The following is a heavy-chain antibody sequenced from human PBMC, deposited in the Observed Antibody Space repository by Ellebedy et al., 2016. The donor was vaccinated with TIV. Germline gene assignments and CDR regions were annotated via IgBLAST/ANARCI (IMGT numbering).Heavy chain of an antibody. Sequence: GESLKISCAASGFTFDDYTMHWVRQAPGKGLEWVSLISWDGGSTYYADSVKGRFTISRDNSKNSLYLQMNSLRTEDTALYYCAKDMGMATINPVLDYWGQGTRVTVSS. CDR3: AKDMGMATINPVLDY. V-gene: IGHV3-43*01. D-gene: IGHD5-24*01. J-gene: IGHJ4*02. CDR1: GFTFDDYT. CDR2: ISWDGGST.